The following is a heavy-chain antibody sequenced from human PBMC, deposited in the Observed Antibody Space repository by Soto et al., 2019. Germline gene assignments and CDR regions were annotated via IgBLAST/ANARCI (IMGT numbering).Heavy chain of an antibody. D-gene: IGHD3-10*01. CDR2: ISGFNGKT. Sequence: QVQLMQSRPAMKKPGASVQVSCKASGYSFVNYGIIWVRQAPGQGLEWMGWISGFNGKTNYAQHLQDRVTMTTEKSTGTAYMELRSLTSDDTAVYYCARVANGLFFDYWGQGTPVTVSS. CDR1: GYSFVNYG. J-gene: IGHJ4*02. CDR3: ARVANGLFFDY. V-gene: IGHV1-18*01.